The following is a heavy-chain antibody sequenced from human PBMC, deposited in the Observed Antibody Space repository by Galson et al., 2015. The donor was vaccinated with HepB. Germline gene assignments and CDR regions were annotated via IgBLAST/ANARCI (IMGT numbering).Heavy chain of an antibody. V-gene: IGHV4-34*01. CDR1: GGSFSGYY. J-gene: IGHJ4*02. Sequence: ETLSLTCAVYGGSFSGYYWSWIRQPPGKGLEWIGEINHSGSTNYNPSLKSRVTISVDTSKNQFSLKLSSVTAADTAVYYCARGDSSSWYDYWGQGTLVTVSS. D-gene: IGHD6-13*01. CDR2: INHSGST. CDR3: ARGDSSSWYDY.